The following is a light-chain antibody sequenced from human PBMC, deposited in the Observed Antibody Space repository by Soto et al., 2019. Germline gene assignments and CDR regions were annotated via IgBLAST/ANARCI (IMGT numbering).Light chain of an antibody. Sequence: EIVLTQSPATLSLSPGERSTLSCSASQSVSSNYLAWYQQKPGQAPRLLIYGASSRATGIPDRFSGAGSGTDFTLTISRLEPEDFAVYYCQQYGTSPRTFGQGTKVDIK. J-gene: IGKJ1*01. CDR3: QQYGTSPRT. V-gene: IGKV3-20*01. CDR1: QSVSSNY. CDR2: GAS.